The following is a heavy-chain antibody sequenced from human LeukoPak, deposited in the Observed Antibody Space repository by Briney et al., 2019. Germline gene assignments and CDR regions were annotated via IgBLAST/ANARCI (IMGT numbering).Heavy chain of an antibody. CDR1: GFTFSSYA. D-gene: IGHD3-22*01. CDR2: ISYDGSNK. J-gene: IGHJ4*02. Sequence: QPGGSLRLSCAASGFTFSSYAMHWVRQAPGKGLEWVAVISYDGSNKYYADSVKGRFTISRDNSKNTLYLQMNSLRAEDTAVYYCAKKGYDSSGYYYYYFDYWGQGTLVTVSS. V-gene: IGHV3-30-3*02. CDR3: AKKGYDSSGYYYYYFDY.